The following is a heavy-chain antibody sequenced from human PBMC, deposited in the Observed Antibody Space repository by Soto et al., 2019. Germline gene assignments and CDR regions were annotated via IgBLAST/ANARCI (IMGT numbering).Heavy chain of an antibody. D-gene: IGHD6-19*01. CDR1: GFTFSSYG. V-gene: IGHV3-33*01. Sequence: QVQLVESGGGVVQPGRSLRLSCAASGFTFSSYGMHWVRQAPGKGLEWVAVIWYDGSNKYYAGSVKGRFTISRDNSKNTLYLQMNSLRAEDTAVYYCARESIAVVGWFDPWGQGTLVTVSS. J-gene: IGHJ5*02. CDR2: IWYDGSNK. CDR3: ARESIAVVGWFDP.